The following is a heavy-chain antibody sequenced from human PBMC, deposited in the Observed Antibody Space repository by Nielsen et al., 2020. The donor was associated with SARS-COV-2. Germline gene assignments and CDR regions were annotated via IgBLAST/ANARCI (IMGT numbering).Heavy chain of an antibody. D-gene: IGHD3-10*01. J-gene: IGHJ3*02. CDR2: IYWDDDK. Sequence: SGPTLVKPTQTLTLTCTFSGFSLSTSGVGVGWIRQPPGKALEWLALIYWDDDKRYSPSLKSRLTITKDTSKNQVVLTMTNMDPVDTATYYCAHRQLVDITMVRGENAFDIWGQGTMVTVSS. CDR3: AHRQLVDITMVRGENAFDI. V-gene: IGHV2-5*02. CDR1: GFSLSTSGVG.